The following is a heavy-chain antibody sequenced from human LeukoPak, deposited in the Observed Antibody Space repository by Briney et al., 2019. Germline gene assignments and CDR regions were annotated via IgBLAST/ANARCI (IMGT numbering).Heavy chain of an antibody. CDR2: IYTSGST. Sequence: SETLSLTCTVSGGSLSSGSYYWSWLRQPAGTGLEWIGRIYTSGSTNYNPSLKSRVTISVDMSKNQFSLKLSSVTAADTAVYYCARDGTIFGVVMGPWGQGTLVTVSS. CDR3: ARDGTIFGVVMGP. CDR1: GGSLSSGSYY. V-gene: IGHV4-61*02. J-gene: IGHJ5*02. D-gene: IGHD3-3*01.